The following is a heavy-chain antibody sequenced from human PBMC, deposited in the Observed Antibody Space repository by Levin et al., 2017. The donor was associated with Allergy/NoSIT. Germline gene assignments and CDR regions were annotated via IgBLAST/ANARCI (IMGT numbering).Heavy chain of an antibody. J-gene: IGHJ4*02. V-gene: IGHV3-7*02. CDR1: GFTFSTYW. Sequence: GESLKISCTASGFTFSTYWMSWVRQAPGKGLEWVANIKQDGREKYYVDSVKGRFTISRDNAKNSLYLQMNSLRAEDTAVYYSASLVGWQQPYFDYWGQGTLVTVSS. CDR2: IKQDGREK. D-gene: IGHD6-19*01. CDR3: ASLVGWQQPYFDY.